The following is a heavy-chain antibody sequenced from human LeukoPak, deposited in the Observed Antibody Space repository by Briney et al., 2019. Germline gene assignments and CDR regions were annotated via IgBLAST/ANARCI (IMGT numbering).Heavy chain of an antibody. CDR3: ARDEKTSRGWYDYYYGMDV. J-gene: IGHJ6*02. Sequence: GGSLRLSCAASGFTFSSYWMSWVRQAPGKGLEWVAVISYDGSNKYYADSVKGRFTISRDNSKNTLYLQMNSLRAEDTAVYYWARDEKTSRGWYDYYYGMDVWGQGTTVTV. V-gene: IGHV3-30-3*01. D-gene: IGHD6-19*01. CDR2: ISYDGSNK. CDR1: GFTFSSYW.